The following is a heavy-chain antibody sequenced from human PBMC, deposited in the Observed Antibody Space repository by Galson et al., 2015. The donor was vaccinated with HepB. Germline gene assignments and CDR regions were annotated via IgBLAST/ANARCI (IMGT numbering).Heavy chain of an antibody. J-gene: IGHJ4*02. CDR2: ISFDGSTK. Sequence: SLRLSCAASGFIFNHYSILWVRQAPGKGLEWVAAISFDGSTKYYADSVKGRFTISRDNSKNTLYMQMNSLKVEDTAVYHCARSLGYNTGYYGLGDNWGQGTLVIVSS. V-gene: IGHV3-30*04. CDR1: GFIFNHYS. CDR3: ARSLGYNTGYYGLGDN. D-gene: IGHD3-10*01.